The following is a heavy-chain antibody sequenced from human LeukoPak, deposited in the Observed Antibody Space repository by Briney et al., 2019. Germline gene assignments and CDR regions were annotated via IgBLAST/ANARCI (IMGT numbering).Heavy chain of an antibody. CDR2: ISYDGSNK. D-gene: IGHD3-22*01. V-gene: IGHV3-30*18. CDR3: AKDVGQYYYDSSGYYGFDY. J-gene: IGHJ4*02. CDR1: GFTFSSYG. Sequence: GGSLRLSCAASGFTFSSYGMHWVRQAPGKGLEWVAVISYDGSNKYYADSVKGRFTISRDNSKNTLYLQMNSLRAEDTAVYYCAKDVGQYYYDSSGYYGFDYWGQGTLVTVSS.